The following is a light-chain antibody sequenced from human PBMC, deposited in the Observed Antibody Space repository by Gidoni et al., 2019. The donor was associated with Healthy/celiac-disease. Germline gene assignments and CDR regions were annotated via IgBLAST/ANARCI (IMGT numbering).Light chain of an antibody. J-gene: IGLJ3*02. CDR3: GTWDSSLSAV. Sequence: QSVLTQPPSVSAAPGQKVTTSCSGSSSNIGNNYLSWYQQLPGTAPKLLIYDNNKRPSGIPDRFSGSKSGTSATLGITGLQTGDEADYYCGTWDSSLSAVFGGGTKLTVL. V-gene: IGLV1-51*01. CDR2: DNN. CDR1: SSNIGNNY.